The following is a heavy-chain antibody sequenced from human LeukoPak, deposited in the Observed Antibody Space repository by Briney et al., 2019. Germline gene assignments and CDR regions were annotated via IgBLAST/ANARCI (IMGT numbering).Heavy chain of an antibody. J-gene: IGHJ4*02. D-gene: IGHD4-17*01. CDR3: ARHPPMTTVTKGFDY. CDR1: SGSISSDY. CDR2: IYYSGST. Sequence: SETLSLTCTVSSGSISSDYWSWIRQPSRKGLEWIGYIYYSGSTNYNPSLKSRVTISVDTSKNQFSLKLSSVTAADTAVYYCARHPPMTTVTKGFDYWGQGTLVTVSS. V-gene: IGHV4-59*08.